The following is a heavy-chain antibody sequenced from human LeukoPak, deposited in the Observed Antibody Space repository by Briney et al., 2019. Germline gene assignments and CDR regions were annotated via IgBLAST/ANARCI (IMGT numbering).Heavy chain of an antibody. V-gene: IGHV3-30*18. D-gene: IGHD2-2*01. CDR2: ISYDGSNK. Sequence: GGSLRLSCAASGFTFSSYGMHWVRQAPGKGLEWVAVISYDGSNKDYADSVKGRFTISRDNSKNTLYLQMNSLRVEDTALYYCAKGNTVVVSAAPFDYWGQGTLVTVSS. J-gene: IGHJ4*02. CDR3: AKGNTVVVSAAPFDY. CDR1: GFTFSSYG.